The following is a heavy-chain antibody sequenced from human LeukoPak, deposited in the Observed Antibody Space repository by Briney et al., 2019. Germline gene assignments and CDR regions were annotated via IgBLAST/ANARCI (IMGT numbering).Heavy chain of an antibody. J-gene: IGHJ6*02. Sequence: ASVKVSCKASGYTFTGYYMHWVRQAPGQGLEWMGWINPNSGGTNYAQKFQGRVTITRDTSISTAYMELSRLRSDDPAVYYCAGGGPLRYFDWLLFGCMEVWGQGTTVPVPS. CDR1: GYTFTGYY. D-gene: IGHD3-9*01. V-gene: IGHV1-2*02. CDR3: AGGGPLRYFDWLLFGCMEV. CDR2: INPNSGGT.